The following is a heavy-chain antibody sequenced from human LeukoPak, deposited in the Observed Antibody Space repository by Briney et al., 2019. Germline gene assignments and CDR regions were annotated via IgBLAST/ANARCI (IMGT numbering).Heavy chain of an antibody. D-gene: IGHD6-19*01. Sequence: PGGTLRLSCAASGFTFSSYGMSWVRQAPGKGLEWVSAISGSGGSTYYADSVKGRFTISRDNSKNTLYLQMNSLRAEDTAVYYCAKEYDLIAVAYLFDPWGQGTLVTVSS. CDR2: ISGSGGST. V-gene: IGHV3-23*01. CDR3: AKEYDLIAVAYLFDP. CDR1: GFTFSSYG. J-gene: IGHJ5*02.